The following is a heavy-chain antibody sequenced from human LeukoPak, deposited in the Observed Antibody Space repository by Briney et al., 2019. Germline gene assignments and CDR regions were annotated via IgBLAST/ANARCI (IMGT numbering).Heavy chain of an antibody. CDR2: IYHSGSA. D-gene: IGHD3-9*01. CDR3: ARSNALTLDY. CDR1: GGSISSYS. V-gene: IGHV4-59*12. Sequence: SETLSLTCTVSGGSISSYSWTWIRQPPGKSLEWIGYIYHSGSAYYNPSLISRVTISVDTSKNQFSLKLSSVTAADTAVYYCARSNALTLDYWGQGTLVTVSS. J-gene: IGHJ4*02.